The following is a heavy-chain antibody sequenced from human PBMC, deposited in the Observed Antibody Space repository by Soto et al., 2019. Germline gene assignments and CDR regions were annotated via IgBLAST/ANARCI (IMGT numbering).Heavy chain of an antibody. CDR1: GGTFSSYA. V-gene: IGHV1-69*13. J-gene: IGHJ4*02. Sequence: ASVKVSCKASGGTFSSYATSWVRQAPGQGLEWMGGIIPIFGTASYAQKFQGRVTITADESTSAAYMELSSLRSDDTAVYYCAARRYCSGGTCPDYFDYWGPGTLVTSPQ. D-gene: IGHD2-15*01. CDR2: IIPIFGTA. CDR3: AARRYCSGGTCPDYFDY.